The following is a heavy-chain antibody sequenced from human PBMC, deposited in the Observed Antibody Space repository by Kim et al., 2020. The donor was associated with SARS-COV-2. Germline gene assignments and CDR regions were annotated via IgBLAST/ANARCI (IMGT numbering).Heavy chain of an antibody. D-gene: IGHD3-22*01. CDR1: GYSFTTYW. J-gene: IGHJ3*02. CDR2: IYPGDSDT. CDR3: ARQGLRGVGYDSSDDAFDI. V-gene: IGHV5-51*01. Sequence: GESLKISCKGSGYSFTTYWIGWVRQMPGKGLEWMGIIYPGDSDTRYSPSFQGQVTISADKSISTAYLQWSSLKASDTAMYYCARQGLRGVGYDSSDDAFDIWGQGTMVTVSS.